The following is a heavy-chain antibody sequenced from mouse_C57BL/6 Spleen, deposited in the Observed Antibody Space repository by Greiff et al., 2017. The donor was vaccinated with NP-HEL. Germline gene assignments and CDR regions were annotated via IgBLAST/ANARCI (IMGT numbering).Heavy chain of an antibody. J-gene: IGHJ3*01. Sequence: VQLQQSGPELVKPGASVKISCKASGYAFSSSWMNWVKQRPGKGLEWIGRIYPGDGDTNYNGKFKGKATLTADKSSSTAYMQLSSLTSEDSAVYFGAITQAQAWFAYWGQGTLVTVSA. CDR1: GYAFSSSW. CDR3: AITQAQAWFAY. CDR2: IYPGDGDT. V-gene: IGHV1-82*01. D-gene: IGHD3-2*02.